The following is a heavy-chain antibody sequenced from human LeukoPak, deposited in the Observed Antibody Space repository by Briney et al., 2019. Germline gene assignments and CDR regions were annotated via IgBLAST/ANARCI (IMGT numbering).Heavy chain of an antibody. J-gene: IGHJ3*02. CDR3: ARRWTGDAFDI. Sequence: SETLSLTCTVSGGSISSYYWSWIRQPPGKGLEWIGYIYYSGSTNHNPSLKSRVTISVDTSKNQFSLKLGSVTAADTAVYYCARRWTGDAFDIWGQGTMVTVSS. D-gene: IGHD3/OR15-3a*01. V-gene: IGHV4-59*01. CDR2: IYYSGST. CDR1: GGSISSYY.